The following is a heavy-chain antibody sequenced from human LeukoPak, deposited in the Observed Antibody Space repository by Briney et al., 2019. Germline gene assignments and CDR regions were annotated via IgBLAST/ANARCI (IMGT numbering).Heavy chain of an antibody. CDR2: IYSGGTT. Sequence: PGGSLRLSCAASGFTVSSNYMSWVRQAPGKGLEWVSVIYSGGTTYYSDSVRGRFTISRDNSKNTLYLQMNSLTAEDTAVYYCARIDGSDDYWGQGTLVTVSS. D-gene: IGHD5-24*01. CDR1: GFTVSSNY. J-gene: IGHJ4*02. V-gene: IGHV3-53*01. CDR3: ARIDGSDDY.